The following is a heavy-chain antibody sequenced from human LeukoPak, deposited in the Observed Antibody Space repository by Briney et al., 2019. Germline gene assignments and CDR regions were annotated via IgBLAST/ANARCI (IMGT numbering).Heavy chain of an antibody. Sequence: PSESLSLTCTVSGGSISSYYWSWVRQPPEKGLEWIGYIYDSGTTSYNPSLKSRATISVDTSRNQFSLKLTSVTAADTAVYYCARALELFYFDHWGQGTLVPVSS. D-gene: IGHD3-10*01. CDR2: IYDSGTT. V-gene: IGHV4-59*01. CDR1: GGSISSYY. J-gene: IGHJ4*02. CDR3: ARALELFYFDH.